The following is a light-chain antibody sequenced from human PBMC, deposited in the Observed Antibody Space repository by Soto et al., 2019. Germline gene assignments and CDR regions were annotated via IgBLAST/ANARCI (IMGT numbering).Light chain of an antibody. J-gene: IGKJ2*01. CDR3: QQYGSSSYT. Sequence: EIVLTQSPGTLSLSPGERATLSCRASQSVSSSDLAWYQQKVGQAPRLLIYGASSRATGIPERFSGSGSGTDFTLTISRLEPEDFAVYYCQQYGSSSYTFGQGTKLEIK. V-gene: IGKV3-20*01. CDR1: QSVSSSD. CDR2: GAS.